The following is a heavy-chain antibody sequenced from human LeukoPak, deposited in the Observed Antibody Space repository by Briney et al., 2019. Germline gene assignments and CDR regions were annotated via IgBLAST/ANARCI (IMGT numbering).Heavy chain of an antibody. Sequence: GASVKVSCKASGYTFTGHYMHWVRQAPGQGLEWMGWINPNSGGTNYAQKFQGRVTMTRDTSISTAYMELSRLRSDDTAVYYCARGGYSYGHYYYYYMDVWGKGTTVTVSS. CDR3: ARGGYSYGHYYYYYMDV. D-gene: IGHD5-18*01. CDR1: GYTFTGHY. CDR2: INPNSGGT. J-gene: IGHJ6*03. V-gene: IGHV1-2*02.